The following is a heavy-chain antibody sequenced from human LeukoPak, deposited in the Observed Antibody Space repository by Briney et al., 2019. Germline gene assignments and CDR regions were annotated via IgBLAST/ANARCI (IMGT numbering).Heavy chain of an antibody. J-gene: IGHJ6*02. CDR1: GGSFSGYY. V-gene: IGHV4-34*01. Sequence: PSETLSLTCAVYGGSFSGYYWSWIRQPPGKGLEWIGEINHSGSTNCNPSLKSRVTISVDTSKNQFSLKLSSVTAADTAVYYCARVTSGRFWSGYFYYYGMDVWGQGTTVTVSS. CDR2: INHSGST. CDR3: ARVTSGRFWSGYFYYYGMDV. D-gene: IGHD3-3*01.